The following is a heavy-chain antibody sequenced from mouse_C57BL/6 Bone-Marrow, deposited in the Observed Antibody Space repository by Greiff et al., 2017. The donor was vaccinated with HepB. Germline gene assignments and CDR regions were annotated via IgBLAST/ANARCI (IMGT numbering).Heavy chain of an antibody. CDR3: ARHGGFPYWYFDV. CDR1: GFTFSDYY. Sequence: EVKLMESGGGLVQPGGSLKLSCAASGFTFSDYYMYWVRQTPEKRLEWVAYISNGGGSTYYPDTVKGRFTISRDNAKNTLYLQMSRLKSEDTAMYYCARHGGFPYWYFDVWGTGTTVTVSS. CDR2: ISNGGGST. J-gene: IGHJ1*03. V-gene: IGHV5-12*01.